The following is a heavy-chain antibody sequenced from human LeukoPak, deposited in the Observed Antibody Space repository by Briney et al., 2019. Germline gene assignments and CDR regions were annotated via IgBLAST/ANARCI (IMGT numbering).Heavy chain of an antibody. CDR1: GFTFSSYA. CDR2: ISGSGGST. D-gene: IGHD6-13*01. V-gene: IGHV3-23*01. J-gene: IGHJ4*02. CDR3: AKGVAAAGIFDY. Sequence: GESLKISCAASGFTFSSYAMSWVRQAPGKGPEWVSAISGSGGSTYYADSVKGRFTISRDNSKNTLYLQMNSLRAEDTAVYYCAKGVAAAGIFDYWGQGTLVTVSS.